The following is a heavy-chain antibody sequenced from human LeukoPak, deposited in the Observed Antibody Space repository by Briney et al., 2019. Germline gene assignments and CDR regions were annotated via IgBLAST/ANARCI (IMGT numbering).Heavy chain of an antibody. V-gene: IGHV4-39*07. CDR2: IYYSGST. Sequence: PSETLSLTCTVSGGSISSSSYYWGWIRQPPGKGLEWIGSIYYSGSTNYNPSLKSRVTISVDTSKNQFSLKLSSVTAADTAVYYCARVSSGWPNDAFDIWGQGTMVTVSS. CDR1: GGSISSSSYY. D-gene: IGHD6-19*01. CDR3: ARVSSGWPNDAFDI. J-gene: IGHJ3*02.